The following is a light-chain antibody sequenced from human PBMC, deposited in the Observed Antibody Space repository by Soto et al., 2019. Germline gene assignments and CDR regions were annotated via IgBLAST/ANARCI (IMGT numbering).Light chain of an antibody. V-gene: IGLV1-44*01. J-gene: IGLJ1*01. Sequence: QSVLTQPPSTSGTPGQRVTISCSGSSSDIGSNTVSWCQQLPGTAPKPLIYNNNQRPSGVPDRFSGSKSGTSASLAISGLQSEDEADYYCAAWDYSLIGYVFGTGTKVTVL. CDR3: AAWDYSLIGYV. CDR2: NNN. CDR1: SSDIGSNT.